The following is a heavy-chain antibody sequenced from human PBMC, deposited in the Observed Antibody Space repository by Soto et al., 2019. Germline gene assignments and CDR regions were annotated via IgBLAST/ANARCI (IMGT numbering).Heavy chain of an antibody. CDR1: GFTFSSYG. CDR2: IWYDGSNK. Sequence: GGSLRLSCAASGFTFSSYGMHWVRQAPGKGLEWVAVIWYDGSNKYYADSVKGRFTISRDNSKNTLYLQMNSLRAEDTAVYYCARGGVVATILDYWGQGTLVTVSS. D-gene: IGHD5-12*01. J-gene: IGHJ4*02. V-gene: IGHV3-33*01. CDR3: ARGGVVATILDY.